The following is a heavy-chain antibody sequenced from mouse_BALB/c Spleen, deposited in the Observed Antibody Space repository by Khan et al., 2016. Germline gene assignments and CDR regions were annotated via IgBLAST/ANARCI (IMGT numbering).Heavy chain of an antibody. Sequence: EVELVESGPGLVKPSQSLSLTCTVAGYSITSDYAWNWIRQFPGNKLEWMGYISYSDSTSYNPSLKSRISFTRDTSKNQFFLQLNSVTTEDTTTXYCARGGYDEYFDVWGAGTTVTVSS. CDR3: ARGGYDEYFDV. CDR1: GYSITSDYA. CDR2: ISYSDST. J-gene: IGHJ1*01. V-gene: IGHV3-2*02. D-gene: IGHD2-2*01.